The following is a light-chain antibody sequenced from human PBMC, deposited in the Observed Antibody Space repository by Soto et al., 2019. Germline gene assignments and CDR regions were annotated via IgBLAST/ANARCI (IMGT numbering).Light chain of an antibody. J-gene: IGLJ3*02. V-gene: IGLV2-14*01. CDR2: EVS. CDR1: SSDVGGYNY. Sequence: QSALTQPASVSGSRGQSITISCTGTSSDVGGYNYVSWYQQHPGKAPKLMIYEVSNRPSGVSNRFSGSKSGNTASLTISGLQAEDEADYYCSSYTSSSTRVFGGGTKFTVL. CDR3: SSYTSSSTRV.